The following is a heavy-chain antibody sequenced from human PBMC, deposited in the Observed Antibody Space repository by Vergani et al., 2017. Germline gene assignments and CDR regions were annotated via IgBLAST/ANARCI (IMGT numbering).Heavy chain of an antibody. CDR2: IIPILGIA. D-gene: IGHD2-8*01. J-gene: IGHJ4*02. Sequence: QVQLVQSGAEVKKPGSSVKVSCKASGGTFSSYAISWVRQAPGQGLEWMGRIIPILGIANYAQKFQGRVTITADKSTSTAYMELSSLRSEDTAVYYCASSNSKGVWARVDPGGDYGGQGTLVTVSS. CDR3: ASSNSKGVWARVDPGGDY. CDR1: GGTFSSYA. V-gene: IGHV1-69*04.